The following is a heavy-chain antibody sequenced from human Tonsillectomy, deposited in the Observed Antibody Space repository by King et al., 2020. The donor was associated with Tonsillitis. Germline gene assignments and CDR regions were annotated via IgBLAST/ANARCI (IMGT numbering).Heavy chain of an antibody. CDR3: ARGHRELGGAFDI. V-gene: IGHV3-11*01. D-gene: IGHD1-7*01. J-gene: IGHJ3*02. CDR1: GFTFSDSY. Sequence: VQLVGSGGGLVKPGGSLRLSCAASGFTFSDSYMSWIRQAPGKGLECVSYISSSGNSIYYSDSVKGRFTLSRDNAKNSLYLQMNSLRAEDTAIYYCARGHRELGGAFDIWGQGTVVTVSS. CDR2: ISSSGNSI.